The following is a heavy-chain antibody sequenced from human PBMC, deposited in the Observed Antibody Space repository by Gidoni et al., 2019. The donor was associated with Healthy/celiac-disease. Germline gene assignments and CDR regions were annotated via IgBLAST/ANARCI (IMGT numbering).Heavy chain of an antibody. CDR2: INPNSGGT. CDR1: GYTFTGYY. CDR3: ARARGSGSYYAAFDI. J-gene: IGHJ3*02. V-gene: IGHV1-2*04. D-gene: IGHD1-26*01. Sequence: QVQLVQSGAEVKKPGASVKVSCKASGYTFTGYYMHWVRQAPGQGLEWMGWINPNSGGTNYAQKFQGWVTMTRDTSISTAYMELSRLRSDDTAVYYCARARGSGSYYAAFDIWGQGTMVTVSS.